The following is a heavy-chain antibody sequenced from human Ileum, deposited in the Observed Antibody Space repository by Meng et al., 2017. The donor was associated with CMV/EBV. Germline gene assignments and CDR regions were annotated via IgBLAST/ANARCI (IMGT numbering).Heavy chain of an antibody. Sequence: HLHDAGPVLVKPSETVSLTFTVSRGSLISSSYYWAWFRQPPGKGLEWIGSFYYGGGTYYNPSLKSRVTLSVDASKNQFSLKLSSVTAADTAVYFCAGELWSLYYFDYWGPGILVTVSS. D-gene: IGHD5-18*01. J-gene: IGHJ4*02. V-gene: IGHV4-39*07. CDR3: AGELWSLYYFDY. CDR2: FYYGGGT. CDR1: RGSLISSSYY.